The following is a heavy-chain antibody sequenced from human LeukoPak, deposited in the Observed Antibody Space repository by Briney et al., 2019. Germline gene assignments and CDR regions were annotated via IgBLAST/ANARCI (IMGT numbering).Heavy chain of an antibody. J-gene: IGHJ4*02. CDR3: ATVGYCSGGSCYGPYYFDY. CDR2: FDPEDGET. Sequence: ASVKVSCKVSGYTLTELSMHWVRQAPGKGLEWMGGFDPEDGETIYAQKFQGRVTMTEDTSTDTAYMELSSLRSEDTAVHYCATVGYCSGGSCYGPYYFDYWGQGTLVTVSS. CDR1: GYTLTELS. D-gene: IGHD2-15*01. V-gene: IGHV1-24*01.